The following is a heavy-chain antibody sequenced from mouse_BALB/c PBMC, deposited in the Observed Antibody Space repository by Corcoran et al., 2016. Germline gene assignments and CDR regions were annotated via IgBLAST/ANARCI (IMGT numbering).Heavy chain of an antibody. D-gene: IGHD1-1*01. V-gene: IGHV1-18*01. J-gene: IGHJ2*01. CDR1: GYTFTDYN. CDR2: INPRSRGT. CDR3: AICGMTTFDY. Sequence: EVLLQQSGPVLVKPGASVKISCKTSGYTFTDYNMDWVKQSHGKSREWIGDINPRSRGTIYNQTFEGRATLTVDKSSSTAYMELRSLTFEDTAVYYGAICGMTTFDYWGQCTTVTVSS.